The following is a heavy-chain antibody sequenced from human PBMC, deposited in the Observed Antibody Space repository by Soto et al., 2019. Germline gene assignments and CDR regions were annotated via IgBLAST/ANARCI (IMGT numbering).Heavy chain of an antibody. Sequence: KPGGSLRLSCAASGFTFNKYSMNWVRQAPGKGLEWVSSITSKTGDQYYADSVKGRFIISRDNTNNSLSLQVTSLRDEDTAVYYCARDLMPNDRGLGDLAYWGQGTLVTVSS. CDR2: ITSKTGDQ. J-gene: IGHJ4*02. D-gene: IGHD3-22*01. CDR1: GFTFNKYS. CDR3: ARDLMPNDRGLGDLAY. V-gene: IGHV3-21*06.